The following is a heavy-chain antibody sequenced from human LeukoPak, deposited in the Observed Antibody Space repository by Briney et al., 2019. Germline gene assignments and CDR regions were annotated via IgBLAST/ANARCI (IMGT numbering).Heavy chain of an antibody. J-gene: IGHJ3*02. V-gene: IGHV3-23*01. CDR1: GFTFRHFA. D-gene: IGHD3-10*01. CDR3: AKDYYGSGSSPDAFDI. CDR2: ISVSDGST. Sequence: GGSLRLSCAASGFTFRHFAMNWVRQAPGKGLEWVSVISVSDGSTYYADSVRGRFTISRDNSKNTLFLQLNGLRAEDTAIYYCAKDYYGSGSSPDAFDIWGQGTMVTVSS.